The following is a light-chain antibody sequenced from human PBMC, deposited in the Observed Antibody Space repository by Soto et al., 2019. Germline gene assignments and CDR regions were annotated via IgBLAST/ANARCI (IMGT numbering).Light chain of an antibody. CDR2: GVS. CDR3: NSYAGSSYV. Sequence: QSALTQPASVSGSPGQSITISCTGTNSDVGAYNYVSWYQQYPGKAPKLMIYGVSNRPSGVSNRFSGSKSGNTASLTISGLQADDEADYYCNSYAGSSYVFGTGTKLTVL. J-gene: IGLJ1*01. CDR1: NSDVGAYNY. V-gene: IGLV2-14*01.